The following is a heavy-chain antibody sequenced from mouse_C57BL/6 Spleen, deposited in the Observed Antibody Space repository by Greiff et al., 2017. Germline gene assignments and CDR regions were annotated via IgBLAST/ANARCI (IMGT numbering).Heavy chain of an antibody. Sequence: QVQLQQPGAELVKPGASVKLSCKASGYTFTSYWMHWVKQRPGQGLEWIGMIHPNSGSTNYNEKFKSKATLTVDKSSSTAYMQLSSLTSEDFAVYYCARRDDGYSFYAMDYWGQGTSVTVSS. CDR2: IHPNSGST. D-gene: IGHD2-3*01. J-gene: IGHJ4*01. V-gene: IGHV1-64*01. CDR3: ARRDDGYSFYAMDY. CDR1: GYTFTSYW.